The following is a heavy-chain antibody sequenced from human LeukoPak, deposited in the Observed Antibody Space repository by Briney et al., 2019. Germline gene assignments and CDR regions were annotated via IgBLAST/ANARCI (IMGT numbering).Heavy chain of an antibody. CDR2: ISSSSSYI. CDR1: GFTFSSYS. D-gene: IGHD2-15*01. CDR3: ARGKYCSGGSCYYYGMDA. V-gene: IGHV3-21*01. J-gene: IGHJ6*02. Sequence: GGSLRLSCAASGFTFSSYSMNWVRQAPGKGLEWVSSISSSSSYIYYADSVKGRFTISRDNAKNSLYLQMNSLRAEDTAVYYCARGKYCSGGSCYYYGMDAWGQGTTVTVSS.